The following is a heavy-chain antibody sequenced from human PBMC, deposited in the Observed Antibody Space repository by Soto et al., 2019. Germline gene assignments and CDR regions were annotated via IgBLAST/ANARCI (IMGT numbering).Heavy chain of an antibody. CDR3: ARQWLPLNWFDP. J-gene: IGHJ5*02. V-gene: IGHV4-31*03. CDR1: GGSISSGGYY. Sequence: QVQLQESGPGLVKPSQTLSLTCTVSGGSISSGGYYWSWIRQHPGKGLEWIGYIYYSGSTYYNPSLKSRVTLSVDTSKNQFSLKLSSVTAADTAVYYCARQWLPLNWFDPWGQGTLVTVSS. D-gene: IGHD3-22*01. CDR2: IYYSGST.